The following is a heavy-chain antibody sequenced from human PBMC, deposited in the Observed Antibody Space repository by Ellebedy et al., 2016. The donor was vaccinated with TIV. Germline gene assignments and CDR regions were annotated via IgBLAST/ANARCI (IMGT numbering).Heavy chain of an antibody. J-gene: IGHJ4*02. V-gene: IGHV3-7*02. CDR1: GFTFSNYW. CDR3: ACQGGGSYANS. D-gene: IGHD1-26*01. CDR2: IKQDGSDK. Sequence: PGGSLRLSCAASGFTFSNYWMTWVRQAPGKGLEWVANIKQDGSDKYYVDSVKGRFTISRDNAKSSLYLQMNSLRAEDTAVYYCACQGGGSYANSWGQGTLVTVSS.